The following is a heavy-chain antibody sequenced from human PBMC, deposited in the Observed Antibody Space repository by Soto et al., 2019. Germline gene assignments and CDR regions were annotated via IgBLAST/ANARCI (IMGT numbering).Heavy chain of an antibody. V-gene: IGHV4-39*01. Sequence: SETLSLTCSVSGASVSSITYYWVWLRQPPGKGLEWIGSICYNENTYYNPSLKSRLTISVDTSKNQFSLDLNSVTAADTAVYYCARGRFQTSPFDCWGQGTLVTVSS. CDR3: ARGRFQTSPFDC. J-gene: IGHJ4*02. CDR1: GASVSSITYY. D-gene: IGHD1-26*01. CDR2: ICYNENT.